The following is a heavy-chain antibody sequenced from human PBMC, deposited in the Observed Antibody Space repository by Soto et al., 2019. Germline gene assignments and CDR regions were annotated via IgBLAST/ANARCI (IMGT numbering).Heavy chain of an antibody. Sequence: SETLSLTCTVSGGSISSNSHYWGWIRQPPGKGLEWIASIHYSGSTYHNPSRRSRVSISVDTSKNQFSLKLNSVTAADTAVYYCARLLYDSRGYYYFDCWGQGTQVTVSS. CDR3: ARLLYDSRGYYYFDC. CDR2: IHYSGST. D-gene: IGHD3-22*01. V-gene: IGHV4-39*01. J-gene: IGHJ4*02. CDR1: GGSISSNSHY.